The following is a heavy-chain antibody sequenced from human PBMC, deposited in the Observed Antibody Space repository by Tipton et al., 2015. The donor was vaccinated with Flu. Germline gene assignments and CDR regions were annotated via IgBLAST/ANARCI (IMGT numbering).Heavy chain of an antibody. CDR1: GDSISSFY. V-gene: IGHV4-4*09. J-gene: IGHJ5*02. CDR3: ARRDFSNYVSEPKNWFDP. Sequence: TLSLTCSVSGDSISSFYWNWIRQPPGKGLEWIGYIYNSEYTKYNPSLKSRVTISVDTSKKQFSLQLRSVTAADTAVYYCARRDFSNYVSEPKNWFDPGAREPWSPSPQ. CDR2: IYNSEYT. D-gene: IGHD4-11*01.